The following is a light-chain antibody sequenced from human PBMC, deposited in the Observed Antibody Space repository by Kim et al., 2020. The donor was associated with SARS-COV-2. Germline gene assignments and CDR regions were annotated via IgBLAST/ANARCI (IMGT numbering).Light chain of an antibody. CDR2: DVN. CDR1: GSNYGSGPY. CDR3: CSYAGIDTPWV. J-gene: IGLJ3*02. Sequence: QAVTTSCMGTGSNYGSGPYVPGYQQNPGQAPKLLIYDVNKRPAGVPDRFSASKSDNTASLTISGLQAEDDADYFCCSYAGIDTPWVFGGGTQLTVL. V-gene: IGLV2-11*03.